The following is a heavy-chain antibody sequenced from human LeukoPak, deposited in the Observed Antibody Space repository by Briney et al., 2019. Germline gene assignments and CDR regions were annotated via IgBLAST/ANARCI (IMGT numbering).Heavy chain of an antibody. J-gene: IGHJ3*02. CDR1: GFTFSTYA. Sequence: QPGGSLRLSCAASGFTFSTYAMSWVRQAPGKGLEWVSAITGSGGSAYYADSVKGRFTISRDNSKNTLNLQMNSLRAEDTAVYYCAKGSAAAGTIYTFDIWGQGTMVTVSS. CDR2: ITGSGGSA. D-gene: IGHD6-13*01. CDR3: AKGSAAAGTIYTFDI. V-gene: IGHV3-23*01.